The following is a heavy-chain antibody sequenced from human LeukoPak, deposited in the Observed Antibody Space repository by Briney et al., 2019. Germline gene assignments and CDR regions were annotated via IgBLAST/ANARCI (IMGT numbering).Heavy chain of an antibody. CDR2: IKQDGSEK. J-gene: IGHJ6*03. Sequence: GGSLRLSCAASGFTFSTYWMSWVRQAPGKGLEWVANIKQDGSEKYYVDSVKGRFTMSRDNAKNSLYLQMNSLRAEDTAVYYCVRYYYYYMDVWGKGTTVTVSS. CDR3: VRYYYYYMDV. V-gene: IGHV3-7*01. CDR1: GFTFSTYW. D-gene: IGHD3-10*01.